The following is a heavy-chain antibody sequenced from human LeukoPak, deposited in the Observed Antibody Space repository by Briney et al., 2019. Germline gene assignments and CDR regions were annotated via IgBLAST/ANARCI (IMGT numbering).Heavy chain of an antibody. CDR2: IIPILGIA. Sequence: GASVKVSCKASGGTFSSHAISWVRQAPGQGLEWMGRIIPILGIANYAQKFQGRVTITADKSTSTAYMELSSLRSEDTAVYYCARGQRVATMSGDFGYWGQGTLVTVSS. J-gene: IGHJ4*02. CDR3: ARGQRVATMSGDFGY. CDR1: GGTFSSHA. D-gene: IGHD5-24*01. V-gene: IGHV1-69*04.